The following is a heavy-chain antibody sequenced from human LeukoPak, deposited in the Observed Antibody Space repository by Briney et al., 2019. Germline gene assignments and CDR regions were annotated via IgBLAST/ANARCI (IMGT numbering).Heavy chain of an antibody. CDR2: INHSGST. V-gene: IGHV4-34*01. J-gene: IGHJ3*01. CDR3: ASDYDSSGYLL. CDR1: GGSFSGYY. Sequence: SETLSLTCAVYGGSFSGYYWSWIRQPPGKGLEWIGEINHSGSTNYNPSLKSRVTISVDTSKNQFSLKLSSVTAADTAVYYCASDYDSSGYLLWGQGTMVTVSS. D-gene: IGHD3-22*01.